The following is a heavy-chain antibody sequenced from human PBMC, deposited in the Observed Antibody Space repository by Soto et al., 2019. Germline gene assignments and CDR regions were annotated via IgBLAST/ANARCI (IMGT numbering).Heavy chain of an antibody. CDR3: AKDSGRGSYDILTGSYGMDV. CDR1: GGTFSSYA. D-gene: IGHD3-9*01. Sequence: SVKVSCKASGGTFSSYAISWVRQAPGQGLEWMGGIIPIFGTANYAQKFQGRVTITTDTSTSTAYMELSSLRSGDTAVYYCAKDSGRGSYDILTGSYGMDVWGQGTTVTVSS. J-gene: IGHJ6*02. CDR2: IIPIFGTA. V-gene: IGHV1-69*05.